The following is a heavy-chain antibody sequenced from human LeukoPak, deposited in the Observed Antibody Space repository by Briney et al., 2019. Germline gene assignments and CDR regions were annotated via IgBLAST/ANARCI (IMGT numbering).Heavy chain of an antibody. D-gene: IGHD6-19*01. CDR3: ARTTDYSSGFDY. CDR2: ISTSSSYM. CDR1: EFTFSRYS. Sequence: GGSLRLSCAASEFTFSRYSMNWVRQAPGKGLEWVSSISTSSSYMFYAASVKGRFTISRDNAKNSLYLQMNGLRADDTAVYYCARTTDYSSGFDYWGQGTLVTVSS. V-gene: IGHV3-21*01. J-gene: IGHJ4*02.